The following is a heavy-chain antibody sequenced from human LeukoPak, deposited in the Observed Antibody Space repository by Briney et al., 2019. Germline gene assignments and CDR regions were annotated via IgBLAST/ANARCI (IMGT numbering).Heavy chain of an antibody. D-gene: IGHD4-11*01. V-gene: IGHV4-59*03. CDR1: GVSISTSC. Sequence: SETLSLTCTVSGVSISTSCWSWIRQSPGRGLEWVGYRCDDGRDLFNPSLRSRVSRVTISVDASEKQFSLSLRSVTAADTAMYYCARTTRVTPDGRAEYFEDWGQGTLVIVSS. J-gene: IGHJ1*01. CDR3: ARTTRVTPDGRAEYFED. CDR2: RCDDGRD.